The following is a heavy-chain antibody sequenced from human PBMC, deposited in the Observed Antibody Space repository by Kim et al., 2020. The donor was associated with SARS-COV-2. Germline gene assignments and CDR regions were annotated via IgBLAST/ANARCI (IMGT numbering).Heavy chain of an antibody. CDR1: GYTFTSYG. CDR2: ISAYNGNT. V-gene: IGHV1-18*04. Sequence: ASVKVSCKASGYTFTSYGISWVRQAPGQGLEWMGWISAYNGNTNYAQKLQGRVTMTTDTSTSTPYMELRSLRSDDTAVYHCARGERTVTTPWYYYGMDVWGQGTTVTVSS. CDR3: ARGERTVTTPWYYYGMDV. D-gene: IGHD4-17*01. J-gene: IGHJ6*02.